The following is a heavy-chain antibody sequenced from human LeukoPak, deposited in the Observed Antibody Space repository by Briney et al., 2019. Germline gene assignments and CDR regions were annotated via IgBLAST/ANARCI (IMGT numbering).Heavy chain of an antibody. D-gene: IGHD6-13*01. CDR1: GGSISSYY. CDR2: IYYSGST. CDR3: ARVVAAAGNNWFDP. Sequence: PSETLSLTCTVSGGSISSYYWSWIRQPPGKGLEWIGYIYYSGSTYYNPSLKSRVTISVDTSKNQFSLTLNSVTAADTAVYYCARVVAAAGNNWFDPWGQGTLVTVSS. V-gene: IGHV4-59*12. J-gene: IGHJ5*02.